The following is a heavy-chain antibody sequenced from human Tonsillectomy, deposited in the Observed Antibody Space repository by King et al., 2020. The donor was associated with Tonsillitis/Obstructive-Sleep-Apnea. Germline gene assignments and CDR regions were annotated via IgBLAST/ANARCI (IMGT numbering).Heavy chain of an antibody. CDR3: ARDPPTVTTEYYYYYYMDV. CDR2: ISSSGSTI. V-gene: IGHV3-48*03. CDR1: GFTFSSYE. J-gene: IGHJ6*03. D-gene: IGHD4-11*01. Sequence: QLVQSGGGLVQPGGSLRLSCAASGFTFSSYEMNWVRQAPGKGLEWVSYISSSGSTIYYADSVKGRFTISRENAKNSLYLQMNSLRAEDTAVYYCARDPPTVTTEYYYYYYMDVWGKGTTVTVSS.